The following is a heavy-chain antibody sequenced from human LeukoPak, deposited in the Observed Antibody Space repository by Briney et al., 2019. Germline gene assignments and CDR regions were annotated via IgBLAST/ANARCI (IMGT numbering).Heavy chain of an antibody. CDR1: GFSFSDSW. CDR2: IKEDEGQE. V-gene: IGHV3-7*03. Sequence: PGGSLRLSCAASGFSFSDSWMSWVRQAPGKGPERVANIKEDEGQEHYADSAKGRFTVSRDNAKNSLFLQMNSLRVEDTAVYYCARSIKDGSPGYWGQGTLVTVSS. CDR3: ARSIKDGSPGY. J-gene: IGHJ4*02. D-gene: IGHD5-24*01.